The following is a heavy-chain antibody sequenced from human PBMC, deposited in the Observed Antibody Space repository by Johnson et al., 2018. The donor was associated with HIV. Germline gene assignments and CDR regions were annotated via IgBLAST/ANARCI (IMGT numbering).Heavy chain of an antibody. V-gene: IGHV3-66*03. CDR3: ARAVRDYYDSSGYYYSFAFDI. D-gene: IGHD3-22*01. CDR1: GFTVSNNY. Sequence: VQLVESGGGLIQPGGSLRLSCAASGFTVSNNYVNWVRQAPGKGLEWVSVIYSGGRTYYADSVKGRFTISRDNSKNTLYLQMNSLRAEDTAVYYCARAVRDYYDSSGYYYSFAFDIWGQGTMVTVSS. J-gene: IGHJ3*02. CDR2: IYSGGRT.